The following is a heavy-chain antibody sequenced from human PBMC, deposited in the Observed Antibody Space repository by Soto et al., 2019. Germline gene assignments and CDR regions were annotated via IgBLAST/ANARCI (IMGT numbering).Heavy chain of an antibody. CDR1: GFTFSDYY. CDR2: ISSSGSTI. V-gene: IGHV3-11*01. D-gene: IGHD3-10*01. Sequence: GGSLRLSCAASGFTFSDYYMSWIRQAPGKGLEWVSYISSSGSTIYYADSVKGRFTISRDNAKNSLYLQMNSLRAEDTAVYYCARDLRAWFGELLWNDAFDIWGQGTMVTVSS. J-gene: IGHJ3*02. CDR3: ARDLRAWFGELLWNDAFDI.